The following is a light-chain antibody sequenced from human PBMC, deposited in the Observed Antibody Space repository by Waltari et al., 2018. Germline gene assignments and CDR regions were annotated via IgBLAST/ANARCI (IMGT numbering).Light chain of an antibody. CDR1: SSDVGGYNY. J-gene: IGLJ2*01. V-gene: IGLV2-8*01. CDR2: EVN. Sequence: QSALTQPPSASGSPGQSVTISCTGTSSDVGGYNYVSWYQHHPGKAPKLMISEVNKRPSGVPDRFSCSKAGNTASLTVSGLQADDEADYYCTSYAGSHNWVFGGGTKLTVL. CDR3: TSYAGSHNWV.